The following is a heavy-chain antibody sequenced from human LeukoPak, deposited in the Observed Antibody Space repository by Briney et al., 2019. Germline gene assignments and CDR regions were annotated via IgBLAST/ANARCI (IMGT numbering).Heavy chain of an antibody. CDR2: INHSGST. CDR1: GGSFSGYY. D-gene: IGHD6-13*01. V-gene: IGHV4-34*01. Sequence: SETLTLTCAVYGGSFSGYYWSWIRQPPGKGREWIGEINHSGSTNYNPSLKSRVTISVDTSKNQFPLKLSSVTAADTAVYYCARQQLVYYFDYWGQGTLVTVSS. J-gene: IGHJ4*02. CDR3: ARQQLVYYFDY.